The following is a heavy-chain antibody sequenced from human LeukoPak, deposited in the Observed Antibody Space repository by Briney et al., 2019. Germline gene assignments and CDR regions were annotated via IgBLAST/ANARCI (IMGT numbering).Heavy chain of an antibody. V-gene: IGHV1-46*01. CDR1: GYTFTSYY. Sequence: GASVKVSCKASGYTFTSYYMHWVRQAPGQGLEWMGIINPSGGSTSYAQKFQGRVTMTRDTSTSTVYVELSSLRSEDTAVYYCAREEAFEYSSSGYFDYWGQGTLVTVSS. J-gene: IGHJ4*02. CDR3: AREEAFEYSSSGYFDY. CDR2: INPSGGST. D-gene: IGHD6-6*01.